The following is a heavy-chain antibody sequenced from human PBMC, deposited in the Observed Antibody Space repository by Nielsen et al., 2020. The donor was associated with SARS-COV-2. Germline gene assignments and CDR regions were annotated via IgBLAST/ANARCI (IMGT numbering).Heavy chain of an antibody. J-gene: IGHJ5*02. V-gene: IGHV3-21*01. CDR3: VRRVPGAKWFDP. CDR2: ISSSSYI. CDR1: GFTFSSYS. D-gene: IGHD2-2*01. Sequence: GGSLRLSCAASGFTFSSYSMNWVRQAPGKGLEWVSSISSSSYIYYADSVKGRFTISRDNAKNSLYLQMNSLRAEDTAVYYCVRRVPGAKWFDPWGQGTLVTVSS.